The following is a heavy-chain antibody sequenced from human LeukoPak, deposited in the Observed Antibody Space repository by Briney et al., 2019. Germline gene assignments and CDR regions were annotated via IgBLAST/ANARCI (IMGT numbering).Heavy chain of an antibody. CDR1: GGSISSGGYS. CDR2: IYHSGST. V-gene: IGHV4-30-2*01. D-gene: IGHD7-27*01. J-gene: IGHJ3*02. CDR3: ARTCLNLGAFDI. Sequence: SETLSLTCAVSGGSISSGGYSWSWIRQPPGKGLEWIGYIYHSGSTYYNPSLKSRVTISVDRSKNQFSLKLSSVTAADTAVYYCARTCLNLGAFDIWGQGTMVTVSS.